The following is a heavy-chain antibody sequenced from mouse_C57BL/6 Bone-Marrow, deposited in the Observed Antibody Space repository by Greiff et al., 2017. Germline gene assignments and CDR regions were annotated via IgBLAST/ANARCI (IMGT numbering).Heavy chain of an antibody. J-gene: IGHJ4*01. CDR1: GYTFTSYW. D-gene: IGHD1-1*01. Sequence: QVQLQQPGAELVKPGASVKMSCKASGYTFTSYWITWVKQRPGQGLEWIGDIYPGSGSTNYNEKFKSKATLTVDTSSSTAYMQLRSLTSEDSAVYYGARRDYYGSSYGYAMDYWGQGTSVTVSS. V-gene: IGHV1-55*01. CDR2: IYPGSGST. CDR3: ARRDYYGSSYGYAMDY.